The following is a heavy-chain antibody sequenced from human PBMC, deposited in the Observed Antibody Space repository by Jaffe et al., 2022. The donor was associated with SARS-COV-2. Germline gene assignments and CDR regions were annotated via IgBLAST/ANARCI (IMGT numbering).Heavy chain of an antibody. CDR2: IYYSGST. CDR3: ARLGYCSGGSCYAGYYGMDV. Sequence: QLQLQESGPGLVKPSETLSLTCTVSGGSISSSSYYWGWIRQPPGKGLEWIGSIYYSGSTYYNPSLKSRVTISVDTSKNQFSLKLSSVTAADTAVYYCARLGYCSGGSCYAGYYGMDVWGQGTTVTVSS. V-gene: IGHV4-39*01. D-gene: IGHD2-15*01. CDR1: GGSISSSSYY. J-gene: IGHJ6*02.